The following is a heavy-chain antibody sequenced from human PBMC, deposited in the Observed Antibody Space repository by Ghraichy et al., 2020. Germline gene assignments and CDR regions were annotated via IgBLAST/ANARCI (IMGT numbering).Heavy chain of an antibody. Sequence: LSLTCTVSGGTISSGGYYWIWIRQHPGKGLEWIGYTYYSGSTYYNPSLTRRLTISVDTSKNQFSLKLSSVTAADTAVYYCARGTYYYGPGSYYNGSWGQGNLVSVSS. J-gene: IGHJ5*02. V-gene: IGHV4-31*03. CDR3: ARGTYYYGPGSYYNGS. D-gene: IGHD3-10*01. CDR1: GGTISSGGYY. CDR2: TYYSGST.